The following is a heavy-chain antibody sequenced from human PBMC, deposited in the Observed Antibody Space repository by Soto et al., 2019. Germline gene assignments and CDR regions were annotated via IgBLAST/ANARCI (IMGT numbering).Heavy chain of an antibody. CDR2: IYPGDSDS. Sequence: GESLKISCKGSGFTFTSYWIAWVRQMPGKGLEWMGIIYPGDSDSSYSPSFQGQVTISADKSFNTAYLHWSSLKASDTAIYYCAKTGYYYDSSGYWINWGQGTLVTVSS. CDR1: GFTFTSYW. J-gene: IGHJ4*02. D-gene: IGHD3-22*01. V-gene: IGHV5-51*01. CDR3: AKTGYYYDSSGYWIN.